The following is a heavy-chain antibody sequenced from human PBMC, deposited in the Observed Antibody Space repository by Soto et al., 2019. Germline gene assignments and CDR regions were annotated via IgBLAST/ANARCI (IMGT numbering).Heavy chain of an antibody. CDR3: ARDSQWVSPKRTTAQNLFDP. Sequence: GASVKVSCKASGYTFTGYYMHWVRQAPGQGLEWMGWINPNSGGTNYAQKFQGRVTMTRDTSISTAYMELSRLRSDDTAVYYCARDSQWVSPKRTTAQNLFDPWGQGTLVTVSS. V-gene: IGHV1-2*02. J-gene: IGHJ5*02. D-gene: IGHD1-7*01. CDR1: GYTFTGYY. CDR2: INPNSGGT.